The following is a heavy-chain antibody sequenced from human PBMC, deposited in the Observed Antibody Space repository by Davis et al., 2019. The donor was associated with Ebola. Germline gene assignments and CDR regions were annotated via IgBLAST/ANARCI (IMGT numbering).Heavy chain of an antibody. V-gene: IGHV3-23*01. CDR3: AKGVSYYYYMDV. CDR2: ISGSGSNT. J-gene: IGHJ6*03. Sequence: GGSLRLSCAASGFTFSSYWVHWVRQAPGKGLEWVSAISGSGSNTYYADSVKGRFTISRDNSKNTLYLQMNSLRADDTAVYYCAKGVSYYYYMDVWGKGTTVTVSS. CDR1: GFTFSSYW. D-gene: IGHD6-13*01.